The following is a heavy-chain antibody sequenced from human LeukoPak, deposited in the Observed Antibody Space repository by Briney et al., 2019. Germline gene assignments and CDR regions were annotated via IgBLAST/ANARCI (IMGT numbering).Heavy chain of an antibody. CDR2: INHSGTT. J-gene: IGHJ5*02. CDR1: GGSFSGYY. D-gene: IGHD6-19*01. CDR3: ARHVRKRGIAVAGTPGWFDP. V-gene: IGHV4-34*01. Sequence: SETLSLTCAVYGGSFSGYYWSWIRQPPGKGLEWIGEINHSGTTNYNPSLKSRVTISVDTSKNQFSLKLSSVTAADTAVYYCARHVRKRGIAVAGTPGWFDPWGQGTLVTVSS.